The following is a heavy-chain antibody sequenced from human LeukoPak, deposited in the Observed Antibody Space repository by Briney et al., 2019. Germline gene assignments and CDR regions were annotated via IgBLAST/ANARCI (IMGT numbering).Heavy chain of an antibody. CDR2: INPSGGST. V-gene: IGHV1-46*01. CDR1: GYTFTSYY. J-gene: IGHJ6*03. Sequence: ASVKVSCKASGYTFTSYYMHWVRQAPGQGLEWMGIINPSGGSTSYAQKFQGRVTMTRGMSTSTVYMELSSLRSEDTAVYYCARVRNYYYYYMDVWGKGPRSPSP. D-gene: IGHD1-14*01. CDR3: ARVRNYYYYYMDV.